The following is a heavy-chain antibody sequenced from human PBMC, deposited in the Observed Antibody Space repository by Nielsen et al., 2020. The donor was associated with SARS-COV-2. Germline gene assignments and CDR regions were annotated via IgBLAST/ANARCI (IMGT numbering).Heavy chain of an antibody. CDR2: IGGNGRNI. V-gene: IGHV3-48*03. J-gene: IGHJ6*02. D-gene: IGHD3-3*01. CDR1: GFPFSSYE. Sequence: GESLKISCAASGFPFSSYEMNWVRQAPGKALEWLSYIGGNGRNIFYADSVKGRFTISRDNAENSLSLQMNSLRAEDTAVYYCARDIVTIFADYYYGMDVWGQGTTVTVSS. CDR3: ARDIVTIFADYYYGMDV.